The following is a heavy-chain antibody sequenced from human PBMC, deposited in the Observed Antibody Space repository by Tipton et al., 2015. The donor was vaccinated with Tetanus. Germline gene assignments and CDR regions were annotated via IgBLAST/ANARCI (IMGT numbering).Heavy chain of an antibody. Sequence: VQLVQSGGGLIQPGGSLRLSCAASGFTVSSNYMSWVRQAPGKGLEWVSVIYSGGSTYYADSVKGRFTISRDNSKNTLYLQMNSLRAEDTAVYYCARDRSGYSYGSLGAFDIWGQGTMVTVSS. CDR2: IYSGGST. V-gene: IGHV3-53*01. CDR1: GFTVSSNY. D-gene: IGHD5-18*01. J-gene: IGHJ3*02. CDR3: ARDRSGYSYGSLGAFDI.